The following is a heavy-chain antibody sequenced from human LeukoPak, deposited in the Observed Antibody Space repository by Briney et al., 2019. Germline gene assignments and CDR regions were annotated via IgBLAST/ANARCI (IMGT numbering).Heavy chain of an antibody. CDR2: IYYSGST. V-gene: IGHV4-59*08. D-gene: IGHD3-9*01. CDR1: GVSISSYY. Sequence: SETLSLTCTVSGVSISSYYWSWIRQPPGKGLEWIGYIYYSGSTKYNPSLKSRVTISVDTSKNQFSLKLSSVTAADTAVYYCARRKNYDILTGAFDYWGQGTLVTVSS. CDR3: ARRKNYDILTGAFDY. J-gene: IGHJ4*02.